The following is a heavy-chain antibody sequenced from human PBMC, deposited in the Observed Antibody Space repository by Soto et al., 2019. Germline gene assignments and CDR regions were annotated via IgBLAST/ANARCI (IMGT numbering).Heavy chain of an antibody. V-gene: IGHV4-4*02. CDR1: GGSISSSNW. J-gene: IGHJ6*02. CDR2: IYHSGST. Sequence: QVQLQESGPGLVKPSGTLSLTCAVSGGSISSSNWLSWVRQPPGKGLEWIGEIYHSGSTNYNPSLKSRVTISVDKSKNQFSLKLSSVTAADTAVYYCARVDSWKDKYYYYGMDVWGQGTTVTVCS. CDR3: ARVDSWKDKYYYYGMDV. D-gene: IGHD1-1*01.